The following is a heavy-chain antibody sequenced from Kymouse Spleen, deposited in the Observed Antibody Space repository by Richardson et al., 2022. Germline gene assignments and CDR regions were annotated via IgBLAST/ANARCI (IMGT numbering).Heavy chain of an antibody. CDR1: GGSVSSGSYY. V-gene: IGHV4-61*01. CDR2: IYYSGST. J-gene: IGHJ4*02. D-gene: IGHD6-6*01. Sequence: QVQLQESGPGLVKPSETLSLTCTVSGGSVSSGSYYWSWIRQPPGKGLEWIGYIYYSGSTNYNPSLKSRVTISVDTSKNQFSLKLSSVTAADTAVYYCARDRGIAARPFDYWGQGTLVTVSS. CDR3: ARDRGIAARPFDY.